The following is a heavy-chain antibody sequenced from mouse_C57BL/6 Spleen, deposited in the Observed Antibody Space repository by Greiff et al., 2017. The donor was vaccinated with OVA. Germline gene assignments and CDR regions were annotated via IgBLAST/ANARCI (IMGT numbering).Heavy chain of an antibody. Sequence: EVQLKESGAELVRPGASVKLSCTASGFNIKDDYMHWVKQRPEQGLEWIGWIDPENGDTEYASKFQGKATITADTSSNTAYLQLSSLTSEDTAVYYCTYYYGHYAMDYWGQGTSVTVSS. V-gene: IGHV14-4*01. D-gene: IGHD1-1*01. CDR1: GFNIKDDY. CDR2: IDPENGDT. CDR3: TYYYGHYAMDY. J-gene: IGHJ4*01.